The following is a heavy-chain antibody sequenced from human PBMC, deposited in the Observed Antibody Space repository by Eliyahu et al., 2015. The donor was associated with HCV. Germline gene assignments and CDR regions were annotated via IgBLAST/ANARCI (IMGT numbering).Heavy chain of an antibody. V-gene: IGHV1-69*01. CDR2: VIPIFGTA. CDR3: ARDLGISKNSSSPYYYYGMDV. D-gene: IGHD6-6*01. CDR1: GGTFXSYX. J-gene: IGHJ6*02. Sequence: QVQLVQSGAEVKKPGSSVKXSCKXSGGTFXSYXXSWXRQAPGQGLEWMGGVIPIFGTANYXQKFQGRVTITADESTSTAYMELSSLRSEDTAVYYCARDLGISKNSSSPYYYYGMDVWGQGTTVTVSS.